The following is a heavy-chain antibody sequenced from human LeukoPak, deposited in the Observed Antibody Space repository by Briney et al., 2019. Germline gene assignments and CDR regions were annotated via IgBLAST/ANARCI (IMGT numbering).Heavy chain of an antibody. CDR3: ARGRVSSSTWYSTYYYYFYMDV. CDR1: GGSISSYS. Sequence: MSSETLSLTCTVSGGSISSYSWSWIRQPPGKGLEWIGYIYYSGSTNYNPSLKSRVTISVDTSKNQLSLKLSSATAADTAVYFCARGRVSSSTWYSTYYYYFYMDVWGKGTTVRLL. CDR2: IYYSGST. V-gene: IGHV4-59*01. J-gene: IGHJ6*03. D-gene: IGHD6-13*01.